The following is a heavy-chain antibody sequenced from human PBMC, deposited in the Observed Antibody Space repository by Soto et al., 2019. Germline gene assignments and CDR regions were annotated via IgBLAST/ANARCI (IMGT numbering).Heavy chain of an antibody. CDR2: ISYDGSNK. D-gene: IGHD3-10*01. CDR1: GFTFSSYG. Sequence: QVQLVESGGGVVQPGRSLRLSCAASGFTFSSYGMHWVRQAPGKGLEWVAVISYDGSNKYYADSVKGRFTISRENSKNTLYLQMNSLRAEDTAVYYCAKLSPMVRGVISPSGYWGQGTLVTVSS. J-gene: IGHJ4*02. CDR3: AKLSPMVRGVISPSGY. V-gene: IGHV3-30*18.